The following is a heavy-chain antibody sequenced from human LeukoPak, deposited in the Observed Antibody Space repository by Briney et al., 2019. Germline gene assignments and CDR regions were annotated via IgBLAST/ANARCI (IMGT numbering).Heavy chain of an antibody. CDR3: AGGLVPADYYFDS. D-gene: IGHD2-2*01. Sequence: GGSLRLSCAASGFTFSTYWMHWVRQAPGKGLEWVSRITSDGSSTSYAGSVKGRFTISRDNAKNTLYLQMNSLRAEDTAVYYCAGGLVPADYYFDSWGQGTLVTVSS. V-gene: IGHV3-74*01. CDR1: GFTFSTYW. J-gene: IGHJ4*02. CDR2: ITSDGSST.